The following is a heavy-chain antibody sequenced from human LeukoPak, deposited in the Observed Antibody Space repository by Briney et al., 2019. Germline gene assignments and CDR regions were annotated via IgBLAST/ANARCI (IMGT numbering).Heavy chain of an antibody. CDR2: ISSSGSTI. CDR1: GFTFDSSW. V-gene: IGHV3-48*03. J-gene: IGHJ4*02. Sequence: GGSLRLSCAASGFTFDSSWMTWVRQAPGKGLEWVSYISSSGSTIYYADSVKGRFTISRDNAKNSLYLQMNSLRAEDTAVYYCARDYGGSSPFDYWGQGTLVTVSS. D-gene: IGHD4-23*01. CDR3: ARDYGGSSPFDY.